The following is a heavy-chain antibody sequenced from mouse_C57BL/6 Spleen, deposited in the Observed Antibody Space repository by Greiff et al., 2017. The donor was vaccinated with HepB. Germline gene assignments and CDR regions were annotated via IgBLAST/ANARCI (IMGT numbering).Heavy chain of an antibody. J-gene: IGHJ4*01. Sequence: VQLQQSGPELVKPGASVKISCKASGYTFTDYYMNWVKQSHGKSLEWIGDINPNNGGTSYNQKFKGKATLTVDKSSSTAYMELRSLTSEDSAVYYCARIPGRAMDYWGQGPSVTVSS. D-gene: IGHD4-1*01. V-gene: IGHV1-26*01. CDR1: GYTFTDYY. CDR3: ARIPGRAMDY. CDR2: INPNNGGT.